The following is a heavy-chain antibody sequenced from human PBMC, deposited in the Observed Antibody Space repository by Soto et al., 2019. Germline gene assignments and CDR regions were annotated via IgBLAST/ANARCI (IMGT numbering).Heavy chain of an antibody. J-gene: IGHJ6*02. D-gene: IGHD2-8*01. CDR2: IYPGDSDT. CDR3: ARQGSNGAYYYYGMDV. V-gene: IGHV5-51*01. Sequence: PVASLTISCQGSGYRFSSYWIAWVRQMPGKGLEWMGIIYPGDSDTIYSPSFEGQVTFSVDKSTSTAYLQWSSLKASDTAMYYCARQGSNGAYYYYGMDVWGQGTTVTVSS. CDR1: GYRFSSYW.